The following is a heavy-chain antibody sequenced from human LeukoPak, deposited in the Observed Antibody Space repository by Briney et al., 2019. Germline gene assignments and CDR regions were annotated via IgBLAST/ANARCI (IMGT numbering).Heavy chain of an antibody. CDR3: AKDTGINYDSSGYYLSWFDP. CDR2: ISGGGHST. CDR1: GFTFSSYW. V-gene: IGHV3-23*01. Sequence: PGGSLRLSCAASGFTFSSYWMHWVRQAPGKGLEWVSAISGGGHSTYYADSVKGRFTISRDNSKNTLYLQMNSLRAEDTAVYYCAKDTGINYDSSGYYLSWFDPWGQGTLVTVSS. D-gene: IGHD3-22*01. J-gene: IGHJ5*02.